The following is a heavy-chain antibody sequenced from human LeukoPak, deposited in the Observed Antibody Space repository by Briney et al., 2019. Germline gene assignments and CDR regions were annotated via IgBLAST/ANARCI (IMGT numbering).Heavy chain of an antibody. Sequence: PGRSLRLSCAASEFSFSSYWMSWVRQAPGKGLEWVANIKQDGSEKYYVDSVKGRFTISRDNAKNSLYLQMNSLRAEDTAVYYCARDCSGGTCYSQYYYGMDVWGQGTTATVSS. CDR1: EFSFSSYW. CDR2: IKQDGSEK. V-gene: IGHV3-7*03. CDR3: ARDCSGGTCYSQYYYGMDV. D-gene: IGHD2-15*01. J-gene: IGHJ6*02.